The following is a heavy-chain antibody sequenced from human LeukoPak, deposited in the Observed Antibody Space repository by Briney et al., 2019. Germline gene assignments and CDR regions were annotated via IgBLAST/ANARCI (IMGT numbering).Heavy chain of an antibody. CDR3: ARERDGDDAFDI. V-gene: IGHV4-59*01. CDR2: IYYSGST. Sequence: SETLSLTCTVSGGSISSYYWSWMRQPPGRGLEWSGYIYYSGSTNYNPSLKRRVPISVHTSKDQFSLKLSSVTAADTAVYYCARERDGDDAFDIWGQGTMVTVSS. CDR1: GGSISSYY. D-gene: IGHD3-10*01. J-gene: IGHJ3*02.